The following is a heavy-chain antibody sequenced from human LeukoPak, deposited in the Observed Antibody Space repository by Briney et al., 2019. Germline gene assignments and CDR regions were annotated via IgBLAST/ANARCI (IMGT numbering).Heavy chain of an antibody. Sequence: PGRSLRLSCAASGFTFSSYSMNWVRQAPGKGLEWVSSISSSSSYIYYADSVKGRFTISRDNAKNSLYLQMNSRRAEDTAVYYCARDQGQLTPDYFDYWGQGTLVTVSS. V-gene: IGHV3-21*01. J-gene: IGHJ4*02. CDR1: GFTFSSYS. CDR3: ARDQGQLTPDYFDY. D-gene: IGHD2-2*01. CDR2: ISSSSSYI.